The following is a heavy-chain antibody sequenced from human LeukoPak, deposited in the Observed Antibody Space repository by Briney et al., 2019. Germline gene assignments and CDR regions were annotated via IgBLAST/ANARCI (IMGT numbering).Heavy chain of an antibody. CDR2: ISGSGGST. Sequence: HPGGSLRLSCAASGFTFSSYAMSWVRQAPGKGLEWVSAISGSGGSTYYADSVKGRFTISRDNSKNTLYLQMNSLRAEDTAVYYCAKDRGGYDWGDYWGQGTLVTVSS. CDR1: GFTFSSYA. CDR3: AKDRGGYDWGDY. J-gene: IGHJ4*02. D-gene: IGHD5-12*01. V-gene: IGHV3-23*01.